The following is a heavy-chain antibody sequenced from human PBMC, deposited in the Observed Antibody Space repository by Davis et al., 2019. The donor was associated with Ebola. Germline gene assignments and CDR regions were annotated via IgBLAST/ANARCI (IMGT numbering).Heavy chain of an antibody. V-gene: IGHV1-18*01. Sequence: ASVKVSCKASGYTFTSYGISWVRQPPGQGLEWMGWISAYNGNTNSAQKLQGRVTMTTDTSTSTAYMELRSLRSDDTAVYYCARGITMVQGANWFDPWGQGTLVTVSS. CDR3: ARGITMVQGANWFDP. CDR1: GYTFTSYG. D-gene: IGHD3-10*01. J-gene: IGHJ5*02. CDR2: ISAYNGNT.